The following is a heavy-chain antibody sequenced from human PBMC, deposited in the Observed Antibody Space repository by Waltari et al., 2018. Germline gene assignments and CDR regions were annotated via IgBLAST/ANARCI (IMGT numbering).Heavy chain of an antibody. CDR2: IDQNEHT. CDR1: GGSFSGCY. D-gene: IGHD3-22*01. Sequence: QVHLQQWGSGLLKPSETLSLTCAVYGGSFSGCYWSWIRQPPGKGLEWIGHIDQNEHTTYNPSLKDRLTISVDRSQKTFTLTLTSVTAADTGVYFCASTPLFYYDTSGYSFWGQGTLVTVSS. J-gene: IGHJ4*02. CDR3: ASTPLFYYDTSGYSF. V-gene: IGHV4-34*01.